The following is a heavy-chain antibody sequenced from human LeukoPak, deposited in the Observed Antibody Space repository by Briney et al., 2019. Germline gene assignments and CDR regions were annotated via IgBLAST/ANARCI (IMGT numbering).Heavy chain of an antibody. Sequence: SETLSLTCTVSGGSISSSSYYWGWIRQPPGKGLEWIGEINHSGSTNYNPSLKSRVTISVDTSKNQFSLKLSSVTAADTAVYYCARGLGSATANSHVDYWGQGTLVTVSS. J-gene: IGHJ4*02. CDR2: INHSGST. CDR3: ARGLGSATANSHVDY. CDR1: GGSISSSSYY. V-gene: IGHV4-39*07. D-gene: IGHD2-21*02.